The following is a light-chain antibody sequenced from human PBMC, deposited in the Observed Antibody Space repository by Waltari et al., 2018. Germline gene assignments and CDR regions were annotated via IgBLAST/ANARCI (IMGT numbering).Light chain of an antibody. CDR1: QSVLYSSNNKNY. CDR3: QQYYSTPPT. V-gene: IGKV4-1*01. CDR2: WAL. Sequence: DIVMTQSPDSLAVSLGERATINCKSSQSVLYSSNNKNYLAWYQQKPGQPPKLLISWALTRESGVPERFSGSGSGTDFTLTISSLQAEDVAVYYCQQYYSTPPTFGQGTKVEIK. J-gene: IGKJ1*01.